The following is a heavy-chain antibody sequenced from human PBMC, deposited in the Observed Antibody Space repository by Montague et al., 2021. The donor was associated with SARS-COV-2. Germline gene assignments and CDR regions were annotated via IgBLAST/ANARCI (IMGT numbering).Heavy chain of an antibody. CDR2: ICHAVGT. CDR3: ARDVRGCSGHSCYFDP. J-gene: IGHJ5*02. D-gene: IGHD2-2*01. Sequence: SETLSLTCAVSGASISSDNWWNWVRQSPGKGLEWIGEICHAVGTNYNPSLKSRVTIAVDNFSNQVSLKMTSVTAADTAIYYCARDVRGCSGHSCYFDPWGQGTLVTVSS. CDR1: GASISSDNW. V-gene: IGHV4-4*02.